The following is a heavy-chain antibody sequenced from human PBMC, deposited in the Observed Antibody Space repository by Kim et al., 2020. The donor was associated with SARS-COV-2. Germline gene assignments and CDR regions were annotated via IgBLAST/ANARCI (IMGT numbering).Heavy chain of an antibody. CDR1: GFTFSSYS. CDR3: ARGLLPIAAAGPFDY. J-gene: IGHJ4*02. D-gene: IGHD6-13*01. Sequence: GGSLRLSCAASGFTFSSYSMNWVRQAPGKGLEWVSSISSSSSYIYYADSVKGRFTISRDNAKNSLYLQMNSLRAEDTAVYYCARGLLPIAAAGPFDYWGQGTLVTVSS. V-gene: IGHV3-21*01. CDR2: ISSSSSYI.